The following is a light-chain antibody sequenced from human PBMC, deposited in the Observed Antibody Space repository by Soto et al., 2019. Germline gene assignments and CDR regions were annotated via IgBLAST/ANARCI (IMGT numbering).Light chain of an antibody. CDR3: QQYGGLPIT. J-gene: IGKJ1*01. CDR2: GAS. Sequence: DIVLTHSPATLSLSPGERTTLSYTARQIFTSYYFTWYQHKHGQAPRQLIFGASIRATGVPDRFSGSGSGTDFTLTIRRLEPEDFAVYHCQQYGGLPITFGQGTNVEI. CDR1: QIFTSYY. V-gene: IGKV3-20*01.